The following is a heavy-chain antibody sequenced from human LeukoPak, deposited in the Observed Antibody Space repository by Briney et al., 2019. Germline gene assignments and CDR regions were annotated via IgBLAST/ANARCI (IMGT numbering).Heavy chain of an antibody. CDR2: IYYSGST. V-gene: IGHV4-59*01. D-gene: IGHD7-27*01. CDR3: ARDQDWGSYPYYYGMDV. CDR1: GGSISSYY. J-gene: IGHJ6*02. Sequence: SETLSLTCTVSGGSISSYYWSWIRQPPGKGLEWIGYIYYSGSTNYNPSLESRVTISVDTSKNQFSLKLSSVTAADTAVYYCARDQDWGSYPYYYGMDVWGQGTTVTVSS.